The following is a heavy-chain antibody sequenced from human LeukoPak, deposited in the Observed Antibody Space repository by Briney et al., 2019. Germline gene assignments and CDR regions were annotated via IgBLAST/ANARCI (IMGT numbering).Heavy chain of an antibody. Sequence: PGGSLRLSCAASGFTFSKYNMNWVRQAPGKGLEWVSSITSSSSNIYYADSVKGRFTISRDNAKNTLYLQVNNLRAEDTAVYYCARGPNSNWSGLDFWGQGTLLTVSS. CDR2: ITSSSSNI. J-gene: IGHJ4*02. D-gene: IGHD6-6*01. CDR3: ARGPNSNWSGLDF. V-gene: IGHV3-21*01. CDR1: GFTFSKYN.